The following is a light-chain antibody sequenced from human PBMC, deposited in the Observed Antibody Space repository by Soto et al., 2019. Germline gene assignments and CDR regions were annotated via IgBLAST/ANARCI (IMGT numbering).Light chain of an antibody. CDR3: QQSYSTLIT. Sequence: DIQITQSPSSLSASVGDRVTITCRASQSITIYLNWYQQKPGEAPKLLIYAASSLQSGVPSRFSGSGSGTDFTLTISSLQPEDFATYYCQQSYSTLITFGQGTRLEIK. J-gene: IGKJ5*01. V-gene: IGKV1-39*01. CDR2: AAS. CDR1: QSITIY.